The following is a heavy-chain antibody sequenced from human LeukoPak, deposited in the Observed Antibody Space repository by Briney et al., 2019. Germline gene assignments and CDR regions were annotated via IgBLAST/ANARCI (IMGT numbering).Heavy chain of an antibody. V-gene: IGHV4-59*11. CDR2: MRDTVNT. J-gene: IGHJ4*02. Sequence: WETLSLTCSVSGVSISSHYGCWLRQPPGKGLEWIAYMRDTVNTMDKPSFKSRLTLSADTSKNKFSFRLSAVTAADSAVYYCATIERGNIYGYFDFWGQGILVTVSS. CDR1: GVSISSHY. CDR3: ATIERGNIYGYFDF. D-gene: IGHD5-18*01.